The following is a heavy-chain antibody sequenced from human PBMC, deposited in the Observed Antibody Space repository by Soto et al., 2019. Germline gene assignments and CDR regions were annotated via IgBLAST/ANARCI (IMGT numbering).Heavy chain of an antibody. CDR2: LYTNGST. CDR1: GGSSSSYH. V-gene: IGHV4-4*07. J-gene: IGHJ5*02. CDR3: AREGVAATGTLWFDP. Sequence: SETLSLTCTVSGGSSSSYHWSWIRQPAGKGLEWIGRLYTNGSTNYNPSLKSRVTMSVDTSKNQFSLKVSSVTAADTAVYYCAREGVAATGTLWFDPWGQGTLVTVSS. D-gene: IGHD6-13*01.